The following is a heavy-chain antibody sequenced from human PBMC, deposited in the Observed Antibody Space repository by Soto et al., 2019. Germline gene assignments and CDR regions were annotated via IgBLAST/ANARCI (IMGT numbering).Heavy chain of an antibody. CDR3: ARYSPGIAAAGTERWFDP. CDR2: INHSGST. V-gene: IGHV4-34*01. Sequence: SETLSLTYAVYGGSFSGYYWSWIRQPPGKGLEWIGEINHSGSTNYNPSLKSRVTISVDTSKNQFSLKLSSVTAADTAVYYCARYSPGIAAAGTERWFDPWGQGTLVTVSS. D-gene: IGHD6-13*01. CDR1: GGSFSGYY. J-gene: IGHJ5*02.